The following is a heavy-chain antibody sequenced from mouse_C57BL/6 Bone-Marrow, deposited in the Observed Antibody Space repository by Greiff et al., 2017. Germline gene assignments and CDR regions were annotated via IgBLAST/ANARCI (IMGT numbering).Heavy chain of an antibody. CDR2: IYPGDGDT. CDR1: GYAFSSYW. D-gene: IGHD2-5*01. V-gene: IGHV1-80*01. CDR3: ARKGAYYSNYPY. Sequence: VQLQQSGAELVKPGASVKISCKASGYAFSSYWMNWVKQRPGKGLEWIGQIYPGDGDTNYNGKFKGKATLTADKSSSTAYMQLSSLTSEDSAVYFCARKGAYYSNYPYWGQGTSVTVSS. J-gene: IGHJ4*01.